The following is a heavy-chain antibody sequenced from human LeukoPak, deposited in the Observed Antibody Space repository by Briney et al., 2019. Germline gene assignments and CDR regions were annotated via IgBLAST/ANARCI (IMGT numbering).Heavy chain of an antibody. CDR3: AHRGRVTIN. D-gene: IGHD3-9*01. V-gene: IGHV2-5*01. Sequence: SGPTLVKPTQPLTLTCTFSGFSLSTSGVGVGWIRQPPGKALEWLALIYWNDDKLYSPSLKSRLTITKDPSKNQMVLTMTNMDPVDTATYYCAHRGRVTINWGQGTMVTVSS. CDR2: IYWNDDK. CDR1: GFSLSTSGVG. J-gene: IGHJ3*01.